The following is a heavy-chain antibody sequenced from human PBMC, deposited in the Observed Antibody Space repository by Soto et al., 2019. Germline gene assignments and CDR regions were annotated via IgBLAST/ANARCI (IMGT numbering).Heavy chain of an antibody. CDR2: INAGNGNT. D-gene: IGHD3-22*01. J-gene: IGHJ4*02. CDR3: ARVISGLYSFDY. V-gene: IGHV1-3*01. CDR1: GYTFTSYA. Sequence: ASVKVSCKASGYTFTSYAMHWVRQAPGQRLEWMGWINAGNGNTKYSQKFQGRVTITRDTSASTAYMELSSLRSEDTAVYYCARVISGLYSFDYWGQGTLVTVSS.